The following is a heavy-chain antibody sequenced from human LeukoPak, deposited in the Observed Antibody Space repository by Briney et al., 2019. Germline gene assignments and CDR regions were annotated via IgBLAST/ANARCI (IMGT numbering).Heavy chain of an antibody. Sequence: GASVNVSCKASGGTLSSYAISWVRPAPGQGLAWMGGIIPIFGTANYAQTFHGRVTITADDSTSTAYMELSSLRSDDTAVYYCARLHSSGWDPIDYWGQGTLVTVSS. V-gene: IGHV1-69*01. J-gene: IGHJ4*02. CDR3: ARLHSSGWDPIDY. CDR1: GGTLSSYA. CDR2: IIPIFGTA. D-gene: IGHD6-19*01.